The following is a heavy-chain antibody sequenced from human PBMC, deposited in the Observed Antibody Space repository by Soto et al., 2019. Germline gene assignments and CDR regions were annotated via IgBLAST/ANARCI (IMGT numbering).Heavy chain of an antibody. CDR3: ARDPIFFGGSYPYYFDY. J-gene: IGHJ4*02. D-gene: IGHD1-26*01. CDR1: GFTFSSYS. V-gene: IGHV3-48*01. Sequence: GGSLRLSCAASGFTFSSYSMNWVRQAPGKGLGWVSYISSSSSTIYYTDSVKGRFTISRDNAKNSLYLQMNSLRAEDTAVYYCARDPIFFGGSYPYYFDYWGQGTLVTVSS. CDR2: ISSSSSTI.